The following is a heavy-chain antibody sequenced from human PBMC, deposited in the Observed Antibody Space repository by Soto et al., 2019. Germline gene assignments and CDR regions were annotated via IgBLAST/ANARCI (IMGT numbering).Heavy chain of an antibody. CDR3: ARAEWLGRPYYGMDV. Sequence: PSQTLSLTCAISGDSVSSNSAAWNWIRQSPSRGLEWLGRTYYRSKWFNDYAVSVKSRITTNPRTSRNQFSLQLNSVSPEDTAVYYCARAEWLGRPYYGMDVWGQGTTVTDSS. CDR2: TYYRSKWFN. D-gene: IGHD5-12*01. V-gene: IGHV6-1*01. J-gene: IGHJ6*02. CDR1: GDSVSSNSAA.